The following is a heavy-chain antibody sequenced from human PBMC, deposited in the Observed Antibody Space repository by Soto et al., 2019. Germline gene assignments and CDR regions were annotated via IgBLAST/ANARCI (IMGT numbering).Heavy chain of an antibody. V-gene: IGHV3-48*02. CDR3: VRDRDWAFDI. J-gene: IGHJ3*02. Sequence: PGGSLRLSCVASGYTLSDYSMNWVRQAPGKGLEWVSYFGTSRKYIYYADSARGRFTISRDDAKNSLYLQLNSLRDEDTALYYCVRDRDWAFDIWGQGTMVTVSS. CDR2: FGTSRKYI. CDR1: GYTLSDYS. D-gene: IGHD3-9*01.